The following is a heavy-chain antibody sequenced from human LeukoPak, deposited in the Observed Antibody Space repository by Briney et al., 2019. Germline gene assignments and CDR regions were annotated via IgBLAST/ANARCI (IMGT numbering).Heavy chain of an antibody. D-gene: IGHD6-13*01. J-gene: IGHJ6*02. Sequence: SVKVSCKASGGTFSSYAISWVRQAPGQGLEWMGGIIPTFGTANYAQKFQGRVTITADESTSTAYMELSSLRSEDTAVYYCAREEGRSSSWWDYYYGMDVWGQGTTVTVSS. V-gene: IGHV1-69*13. CDR2: IIPTFGTA. CDR1: GGTFSSYA. CDR3: AREEGRSSSWWDYYYGMDV.